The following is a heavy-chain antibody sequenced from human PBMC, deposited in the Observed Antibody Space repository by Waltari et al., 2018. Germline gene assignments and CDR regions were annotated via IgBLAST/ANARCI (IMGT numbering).Heavy chain of an antibody. D-gene: IGHD3-22*01. V-gene: IGHV3-23*01. CDR1: GFPFSSYA. CDR2: ISGSGGST. Sequence: EVQLLESGGGLVQPGGSLRLSCAASGFPFSSYAMRWVRQAPGKGLEWVSAISGSGGSTYYADSVKGRFTISRDNSKNTLYLQMNSLRAEDTAVYYCAKDQISDSSGYYLRTWGQGTLVTVSS. CDR3: AKDQISDSSGYYLRT. J-gene: IGHJ5*02.